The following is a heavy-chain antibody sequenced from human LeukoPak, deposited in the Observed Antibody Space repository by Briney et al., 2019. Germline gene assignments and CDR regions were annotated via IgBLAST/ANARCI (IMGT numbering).Heavy chain of an antibody. CDR3: ARDFIHRSGEANY. Sequence: PGGSLRLSCVASGFTFSDYYMSWIRQAPGKGLEWILYISSSSSSTNYADSVKGRFTISRDNPKNSLYLLMNSLRAEDTAMYYCARDFIHRSGEANYWGQGTLVTVSS. CDR2: ISSSSSST. V-gene: IGHV3-11*05. J-gene: IGHJ4*02. D-gene: IGHD3-22*01. CDR1: GFTFSDYY.